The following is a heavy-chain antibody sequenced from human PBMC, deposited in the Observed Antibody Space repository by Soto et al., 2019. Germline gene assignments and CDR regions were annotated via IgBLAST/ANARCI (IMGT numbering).Heavy chain of an antibody. CDR3: XXXXXXXXXXXXXXXV. Sequence: QVQLQESGPGLVXPSXXLSLTCTVSGGSVXSGSYYWSWIRQPPGKGLEWIGYIYYSGSTNYNPSLKSRVTISVDTSKNQFSLKLSSVTAADTAVYXXXXXXXXXXXXXXXXXVWGQGTTVTVSS. CDR1: GGSVXSGSYY. CDR2: IYYSGST. J-gene: IGHJ6*02. V-gene: IGHV4-61*01.